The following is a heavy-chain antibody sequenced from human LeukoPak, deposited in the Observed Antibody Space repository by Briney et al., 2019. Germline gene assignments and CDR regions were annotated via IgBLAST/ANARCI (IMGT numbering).Heavy chain of an antibody. V-gene: IGHV4-59*02. Sequence: GSLRLSCAASGFTVSSNYMSWIRQSPGEGLEWIGYIYYTGITKYNLSLKSRVTMSVDTSKNQFALELSSVTSADTAVYYCARSASRITAYDYWGQGILVSVSS. CDR3: ARSASRITAYDY. CDR1: GFTVSSNY. CDR2: IYYTGIT. D-gene: IGHD3-16*01. J-gene: IGHJ4*02.